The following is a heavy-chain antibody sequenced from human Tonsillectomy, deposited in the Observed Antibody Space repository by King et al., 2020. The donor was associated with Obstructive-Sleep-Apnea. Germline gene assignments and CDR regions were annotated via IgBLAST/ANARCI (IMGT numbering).Heavy chain of an antibody. CDR1: GFSFSSYS. CDR3: ARDPATVETPEWYAFDI. D-gene: IGHD4-23*01. CDR2: IRYSTSTI. J-gene: IGHJ3*02. Sequence: VQLVESGGGLVQPGGSLRLSCAASGFSFSSYSMTWVRQAPGKGLEWVSYIRYSTSTIYYADSVKGRFTISRDNAKNSLYLQMNSLRAEDTAVYYCARDPATVETPEWYAFDIWGQGTMVTVSS. V-gene: IGHV3-48*04.